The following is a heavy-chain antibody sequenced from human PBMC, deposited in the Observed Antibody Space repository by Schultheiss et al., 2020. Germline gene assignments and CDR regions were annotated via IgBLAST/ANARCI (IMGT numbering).Heavy chain of an antibody. CDR2: IYYSGST. D-gene: IGHD1-26*01. CDR3: ARAYKWELLDHGSQFDY. V-gene: IGHV4-39*01. Sequence: SETLSLTCTVSGGSISSSSYYWGWIRQPPGKGLEWIGSIYYSGSTYYNPSLKSRVTISVDTSKNQFSLKLSSVTAADTAVYYCARAYKWELLDHGSQFDYWGQGTLVTVSS. J-gene: IGHJ4*02. CDR1: GGSISSSSYY.